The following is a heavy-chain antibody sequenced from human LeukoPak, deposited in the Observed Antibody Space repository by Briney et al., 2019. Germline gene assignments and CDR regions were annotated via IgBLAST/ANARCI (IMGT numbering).Heavy chain of an antibody. Sequence: GGSLRLSCAASEITFDEYAMHWVRQAPGKGLEWVSGISWNSGNIGYADSVKGRFTISRDNAKNSLYLQMNSLRAEDTALYYCAKGRGGYSSSLDIWGQGTMVTVSS. D-gene: IGHD6-13*01. J-gene: IGHJ3*02. CDR3: AKGRGGYSSSLDI. CDR1: EITFDEYA. CDR2: ISWNSGNI. V-gene: IGHV3-9*01.